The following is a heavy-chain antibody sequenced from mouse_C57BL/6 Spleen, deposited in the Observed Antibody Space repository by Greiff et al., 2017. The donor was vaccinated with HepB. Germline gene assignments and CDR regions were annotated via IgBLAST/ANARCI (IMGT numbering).Heavy chain of an antibody. CDR1: GYTFTEYT. CDR3: ARHEEGGTDGYYSAWFAY. J-gene: IGHJ3*01. D-gene: IGHD2-3*01. CDR2: FYPGSGSI. Sequence: QVQLQQSGAELVKPGASVKLSCKASGYTFTEYTIHWVKQRSGQGLEWIGWFYPGSGSIKYNEKFKDKATLTADKSSSTVYMELSRLTSEDSAVYFCARHEEGGTDGYYSAWFAYWGQGTLVTVSA. V-gene: IGHV1-62-2*01.